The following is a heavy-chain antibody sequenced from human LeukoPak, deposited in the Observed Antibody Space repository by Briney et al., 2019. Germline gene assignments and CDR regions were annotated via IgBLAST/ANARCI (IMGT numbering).Heavy chain of an antibody. Sequence: SETLSLTCTVSGGSVNSGSYFWSWIRQPPGKGLEWIGYISYSGSTNYNPSLKSRVTISVDTSKSQFSLKLASVTAADTAVYYCARSTSTMTAYVYWGQGTLVTVSS. D-gene: IGHD3-9*01. V-gene: IGHV4-61*01. CDR3: ARSTSTMTAYVY. CDR1: GGSVNSGSYF. J-gene: IGHJ4*02. CDR2: ISYSGST.